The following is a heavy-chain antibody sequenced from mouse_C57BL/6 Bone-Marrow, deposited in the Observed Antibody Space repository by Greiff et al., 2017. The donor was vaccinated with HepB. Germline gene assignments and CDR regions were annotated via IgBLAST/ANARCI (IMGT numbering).Heavy chain of an antibody. D-gene: IGHD3-2*02. CDR2: IYPRSGNT. V-gene: IGHV1-81*01. Sequence: QVQLQQSGAELARPGASVKLSCKASGYTFTSYGISWVKQRTGQGLEWIGEIYPRSGNTYYNEKFKGKATLTADKSSSTAYMELRSLTSEDSAVYFCARRGLRLRYWGQGTTLTVSS. CDR3: ARRGLRLRY. J-gene: IGHJ2*01. CDR1: GYTFTSYG.